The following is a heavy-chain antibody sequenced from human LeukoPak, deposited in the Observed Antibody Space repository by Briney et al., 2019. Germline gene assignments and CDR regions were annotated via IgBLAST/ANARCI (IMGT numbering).Heavy chain of an antibody. D-gene: IGHD3-16*01. CDR1: GFTFSSYW. J-gene: IGHJ4*02. CDR3: ARAPTLLRLGFFDY. CDR2: IKQDGSEK. Sequence: PGGSLRISCAASGFTFSSYWMSWVRQAPGKGLEWVANIKQDGSEKYYVDSVKGRFTNSRDNAKNSLYLQMNSLRAEDTAVYYCARAPTLLRLGFFDYWGQGTLVTVSS. V-gene: IGHV3-7*01.